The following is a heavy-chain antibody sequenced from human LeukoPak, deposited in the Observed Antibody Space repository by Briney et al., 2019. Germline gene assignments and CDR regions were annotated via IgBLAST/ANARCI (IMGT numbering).Heavy chain of an antibody. D-gene: IGHD4-23*01. Sequence: SETLSLTCTVSGYSISSGYYWGWIRQPPGKGLEWIGSIYHSGSTYYNPSLKSRVTISVDTSKSQFSLKLSSVTAADTAVYYCARVTGDGGYWGQGTLVTVSS. CDR2: IYHSGST. CDR1: GYSISSGYY. V-gene: IGHV4-38-2*02. J-gene: IGHJ4*02. CDR3: ARVTGDGGY.